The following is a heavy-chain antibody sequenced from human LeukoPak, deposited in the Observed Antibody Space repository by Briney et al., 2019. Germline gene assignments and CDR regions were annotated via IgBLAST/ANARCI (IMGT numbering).Heavy chain of an antibody. CDR2: IYYSGST. CDR1: GGSISSSSYY. V-gene: IGHV4-39*01. CDR3: ARLPTTSNAFDI. D-gene: IGHD5-12*01. Sequence: SSETLSLTCTVSGGSISSSSYYWGWIRQPPGKGLERIGSIYYSGSTNYNPSLKSRVTISVDTSKNQFSLKLSSVTAADTAVYYCARLPTTSNAFDIWGQGTMVTVSS. J-gene: IGHJ3*02.